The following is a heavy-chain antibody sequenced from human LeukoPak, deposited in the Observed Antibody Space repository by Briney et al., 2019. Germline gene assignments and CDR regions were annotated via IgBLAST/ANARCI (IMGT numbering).Heavy chain of an antibody. Sequence: GGSLRLSCSASGYTFSSYAMHWVRQAPGKGLEYVSVINNNGGSTYYADSVKGRFTISRDNSQNTLYLQMNSLGADDTAVYYCAKVATWTYFDSWGQGTLVTVSS. V-gene: IGHV3-64*04. CDR2: INNNGGST. J-gene: IGHJ4*02. CDR1: GYTFSSYA. CDR3: AKVATWTYFDS. D-gene: IGHD3/OR15-3a*01.